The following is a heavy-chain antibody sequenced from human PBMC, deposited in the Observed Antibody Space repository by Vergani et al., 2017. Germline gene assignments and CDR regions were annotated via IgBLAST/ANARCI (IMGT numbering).Heavy chain of an antibody. J-gene: IGHJ4*02. CDR1: GGSISSGGYY. CDR2: IYHSGST. D-gene: IGHD2-2*01. CDR3: ARHREYQPPPEDFDY. Sequence: QVQLQESGPGLVKPSQTLSLTCTVSGGSISSGGYYWSWIRQHPGKGLEWIGSIYHSGSTYYNPSLKSRVTISVDTSKNQFSLKLSSVTAADTAVYYCARHREYQPPPEDFDYWGQGTLVTVSS. V-gene: IGHV4-39*01.